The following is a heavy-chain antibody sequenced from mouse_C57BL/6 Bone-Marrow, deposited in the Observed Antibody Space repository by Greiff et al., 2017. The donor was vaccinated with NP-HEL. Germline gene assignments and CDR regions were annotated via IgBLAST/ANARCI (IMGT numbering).Heavy chain of an antibody. D-gene: IGHD1-1*01. CDR3: ARHYYGSSFAY. V-gene: IGHV1-19*01. J-gene: IGHJ3*01. CDR1: GYTFTDYY. CDR2: INPYNGGT. Sequence: VQLQQSGPVLVKPGASVKMSCKASGYTFTDYYMNWVKQSHGKSLEWIGVINPYNGGTSYNQKFKGKATLTVDKSSSTAYMELNSLTSEDSAVYYCARHYYGSSFAYWGQGTLVTVSA.